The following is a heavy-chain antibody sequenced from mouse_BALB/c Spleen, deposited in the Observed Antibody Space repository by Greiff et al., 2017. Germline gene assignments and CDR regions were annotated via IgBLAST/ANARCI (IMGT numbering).Heavy chain of an antibody. CDR2: IYPGGGYT. D-gene: IGHD3-2*01. CDR1: GYTFTNYW. V-gene: IGHV1-63*02. CDR3: ARRWDSSGYVPFAY. Sequence: QVQLQQSGAELVRPGTSVKISCKASGYTFTNYWLGWVKQRPGHGLEWIGDIYPGGGYTNYNEKFKGKATLTADTSSSTAYMQLSSLTSEDSAVFFCARRWDSSGYVPFAYWGQGTLVTVSA. J-gene: IGHJ3*01.